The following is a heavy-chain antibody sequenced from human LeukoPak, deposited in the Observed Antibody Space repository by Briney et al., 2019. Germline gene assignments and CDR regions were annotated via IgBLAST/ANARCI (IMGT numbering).Heavy chain of an antibody. CDR2: IVVGSGNT. Sequence: SVKVSCKASGFTFASSAVQWVRQARGQRLEWIGWIVVGSGNTNYAQKFQERVTITRDMSTSTAYMELSSLRSEDTAVYYCAANWNDAGNWFDPWGQGTLVTVSS. V-gene: IGHV1-58*01. D-gene: IGHD1-1*01. CDR3: AANWNDAGNWFDP. CDR1: GFTFASSA. J-gene: IGHJ5*02.